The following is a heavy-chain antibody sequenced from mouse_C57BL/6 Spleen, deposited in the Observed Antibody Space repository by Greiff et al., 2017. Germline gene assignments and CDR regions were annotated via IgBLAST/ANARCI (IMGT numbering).Heavy chain of an antibody. CDR1: GFNIIVYY. J-gene: IGHJ4*01. CDR2: IDPEDGET. V-gene: IGHV14-2*01. D-gene: IGHD2-2*01. Sequence: EVQPQQSGAELVKPGASVKLSCTASGFNIIVYYMHWVKQRTEQGLEWIGWIDPEDGETKYAPKFRGKATITADTSSNTAYLQLSSLTSEDTAVYYCARDGYDAAMDYWGQGTSVTVSS. CDR3: ARDGYDAAMDY.